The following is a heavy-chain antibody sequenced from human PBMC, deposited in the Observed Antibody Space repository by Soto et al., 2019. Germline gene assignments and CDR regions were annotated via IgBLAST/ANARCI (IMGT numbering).Heavy chain of an antibody. D-gene: IGHD3-3*01. Sequence: EVQLVESGGGLVQPGGSLRLSCAASGFTFSRYSMNWVRQAPGKGLEWVSYISSSSSTIYYADSVKGRFTISRDNAKNSLYLQMDSLRAEDTAVYYCARDRDFSSGYYRVAIDYWGHGTLVTVSS. CDR2: ISSSSSTI. CDR1: GFTFSRYS. CDR3: ARDRDFSSGYYRVAIDY. V-gene: IGHV3-48*01. J-gene: IGHJ4*01.